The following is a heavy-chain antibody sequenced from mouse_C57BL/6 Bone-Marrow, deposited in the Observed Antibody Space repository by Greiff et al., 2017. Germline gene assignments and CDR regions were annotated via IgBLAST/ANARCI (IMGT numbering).Heavy chain of an antibody. D-gene: IGHD2-4*01. J-gene: IGHJ3*01. CDR2: INPYNGDT. CDR1: GYSFTGYF. V-gene: IGHV1-20*01. Sequence: EVQLQQSGPELVKPGDSVKISCKASGYSFTGYFMNWVMQSHGTSLEWIGRINPYNGDTFYNQKFKGKATLTVDQSSSTAHMARRSLTSEDSAVYYCARESFYDYDLAWFAYWGQGTLVTVSA. CDR3: ARESFYDYDLAWFAY.